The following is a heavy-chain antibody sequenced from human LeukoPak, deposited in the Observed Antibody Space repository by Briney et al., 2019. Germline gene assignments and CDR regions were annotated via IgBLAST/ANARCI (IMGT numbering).Heavy chain of an antibody. V-gene: IGHV4-59*01. D-gene: IGHD3-22*01. Sequence: SETLSLTCTVSGGSISSYYWSWIRQPPGKGLEWIGYIYYSGSTNYNPSLKSRVTISVKTSKNQFSLKLSSVTAADTAVYYCARVGDPYYYDSSGYPRYYYYYYYMDVWGKGTTVTVSS. J-gene: IGHJ6*03. CDR3: ARVGDPYYYDSSGYPRYYYYYYYMDV. CDR1: GGSISSYY. CDR2: IYYSGST.